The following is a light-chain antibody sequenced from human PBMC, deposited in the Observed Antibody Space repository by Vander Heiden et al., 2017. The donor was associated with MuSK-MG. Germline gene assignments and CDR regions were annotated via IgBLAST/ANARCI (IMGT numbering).Light chain of an antibody. CDR2: KAS. CDR3: QQGERYPFT. CDR1: QSVGSW. J-gene: IGKJ2*01. Sequence: DIQLTQSPSSLSASVGDRVTITCRASQSVGSWVAWYQLKPGRAPKLLIHKASILEGGVPSSFSGSESGTEFTLTISSLQPDDFATYFCQQGERYPFTFGQGTKLEVK. V-gene: IGKV1-5*03.